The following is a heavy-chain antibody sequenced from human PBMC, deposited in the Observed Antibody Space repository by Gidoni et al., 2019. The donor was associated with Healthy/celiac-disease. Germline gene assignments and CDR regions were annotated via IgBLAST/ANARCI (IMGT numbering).Heavy chain of an antibody. J-gene: IGHJ4*02. Sequence: QVQLVQSGAEVKKPGASVKVSCKASGSTFTRCYMHWVRQAPGRGLEWIGWINPNSGGTNQEKKFQGRVNMTRDTSISTAYMELRRLRSDDTAVYYCARDAGASGNLIVGADYFDYWGQGTLVTVS. V-gene: IGHV1-2*02. D-gene: IGHD1-26*01. CDR1: GSTFTRCY. CDR2: INPNSGGT. CDR3: ARDAGASGNLIVGADYFDY.